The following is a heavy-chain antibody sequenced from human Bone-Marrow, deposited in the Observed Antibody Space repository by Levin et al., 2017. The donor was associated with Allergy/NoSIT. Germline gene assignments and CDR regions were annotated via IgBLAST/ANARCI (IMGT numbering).Heavy chain of an antibody. CDR3: VRDQLWQWGYYYYGMDV. CDR2: ISSSTSDI. CDR1: GFTFSGFS. Sequence: GESLKISCAASGFTFSGFSMNWIRQAPGKGLEWVSSISSSTSDIYYADSVKGRFTISRDNAKSSLYLQMNSLRAEDTAVYYCVRDQLWQWGYYYYGMDVWGQGTTVTVSS. J-gene: IGHJ6*02. D-gene: IGHD6-19*01. V-gene: IGHV3-21*01.